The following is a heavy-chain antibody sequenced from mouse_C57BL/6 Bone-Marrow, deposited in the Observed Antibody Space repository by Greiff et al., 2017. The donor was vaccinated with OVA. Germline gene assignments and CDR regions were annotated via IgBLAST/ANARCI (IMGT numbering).Heavy chain of an antibody. V-gene: IGHV1-66*01. J-gene: IGHJ4*01. D-gene: IGHD1-1*01. CDR3: ARRGVYYGSSYAMDY. Sequence: QVQLQQSGPELVKPGASVKISCKASGYSFTSYYIHWVKQRPGQGLEWIGWIYPGSGNTKYNEKFKGKATLTADTSSSTAYMQLSSLTSEDSAVYYCARRGVYYGSSYAMDYWGQGTSVTVSS. CDR2: IYPGSGNT. CDR1: GYSFTSYY.